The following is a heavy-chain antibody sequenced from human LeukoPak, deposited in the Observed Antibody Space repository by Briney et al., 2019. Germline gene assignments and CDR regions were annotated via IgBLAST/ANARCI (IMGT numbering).Heavy chain of an antibody. CDR3: ARDRMDV. CDR2: INPSGGST. V-gene: IGHV1-46*01. CDR1: GGTFSSYA. Sequence: ASVKVSCKASGGTFSSYAISWVRQAPGQGLEWMGIINPSGGSTSYAQKFQGRVTMTRDMSTSTVYMELSSLRSEDTAVYYCARDRMDVWGKGTTVTVSS. J-gene: IGHJ6*04.